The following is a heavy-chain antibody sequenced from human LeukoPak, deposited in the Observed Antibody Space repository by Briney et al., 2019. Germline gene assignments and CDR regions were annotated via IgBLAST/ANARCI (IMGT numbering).Heavy chain of an antibody. CDR1: GFTFSSYA. D-gene: IGHD3-16*02. J-gene: IGHJ4*02. CDR2: ISGSGGST. Sequence: PGGSLRLSCAASGFTFSSYAMSWVRQAPGKGLEWVSAISGSGGSTYYADSVKGRFTISRDNSKNTLYLQMNSLRAEDTAVYYCAKDYDYVWGSYRYFNYFDYWGQGTLVTVSS. CDR3: AKDYDYVWGSYRYFNYFDY. V-gene: IGHV3-23*01.